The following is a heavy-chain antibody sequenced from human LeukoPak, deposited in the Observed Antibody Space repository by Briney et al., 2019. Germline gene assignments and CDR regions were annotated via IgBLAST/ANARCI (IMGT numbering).Heavy chain of an antibody. CDR2: ISSSSSYI. CDR3: AKDTVKVTTIRRVPHYMDV. J-gene: IGHJ6*03. CDR1: GFTFSSYS. D-gene: IGHD5-12*01. Sequence: GGSLRLSCAASGFTFSSYSMNWVRQAPGKGLEWVSSISSSSSYIYYADSVKGRITISRDNSKNTLSLQMNSLRAEDTAVYYCAKDTVKVTTIRRVPHYMDVWGKGTTVTISS. V-gene: IGHV3-21*01.